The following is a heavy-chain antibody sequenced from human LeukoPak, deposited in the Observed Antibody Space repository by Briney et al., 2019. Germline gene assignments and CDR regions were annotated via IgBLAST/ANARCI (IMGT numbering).Heavy chain of an antibody. Sequence: SETLSLTCTVSGGSISSYYWSWIRQPPGKGLEWIGYIYYSGSTNYNPSLKSRVTISVDTSKNQFSLKLSSVTAADTAVYYCARGGTMVRGVITRFDYWGQGTLVTASS. D-gene: IGHD3-10*01. J-gene: IGHJ4*02. CDR2: IYYSGST. CDR1: GGSISSYY. CDR3: ARGGTMVRGVITRFDY. V-gene: IGHV4-59*01.